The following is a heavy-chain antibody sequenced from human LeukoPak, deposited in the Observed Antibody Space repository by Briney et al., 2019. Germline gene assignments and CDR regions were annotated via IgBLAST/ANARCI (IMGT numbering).Heavy chain of an antibody. D-gene: IGHD4-17*01. J-gene: IGHJ3*02. V-gene: IGHV4-31*03. CDR2: IYHSGST. CDR1: SGSINSGGYY. CDR3: ARVDYGEYAFDI. Sequence: SQTLSLTCSVSSGSINSGGYYWSWIRQHPGKGLEWIGYIYHSGSTYYNPSLKGRVTISIDTSKGQFSLKLSSVTAADTAVYYCARVDYGEYAFDIWGQGTMVTISS.